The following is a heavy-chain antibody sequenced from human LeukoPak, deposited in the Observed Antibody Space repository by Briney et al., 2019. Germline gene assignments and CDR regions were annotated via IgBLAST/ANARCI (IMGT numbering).Heavy chain of an antibody. CDR1: GGTFSSYA. CDR2: IIPIFGTA. J-gene: IGHJ6*03. V-gene: IGHV1-69*13. CDR3: ARARSGWYDGYYYYMDV. D-gene: IGHD6-19*01. Sequence: SVKVSCKASGGTFSSYAISWVRQAPGQGLEWMGGIIPIFGTANYAQRFQGRVTITADESTSTAYMELSSLRSEDTAVYYCARARSGWYDGYYYYMDVWGKGTTVTVSS.